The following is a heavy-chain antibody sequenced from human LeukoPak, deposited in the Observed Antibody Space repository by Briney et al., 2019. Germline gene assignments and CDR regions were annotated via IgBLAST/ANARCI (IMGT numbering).Heavy chain of an antibody. CDR1: GGSFSGYY. V-gene: IGHV4-34*01. CDR3: ARDPLGGNFDY. Sequence: PSETLSLTCAVYGGSFSGYYWSWIRQPPGKGLEWIGEINHSGSTNYNPSLKSRVTISVDTSKNQFSLKLSSVTAADTAVYYCARDPLGGNFDYWGQGTLVTVSS. CDR2: INHSGST. D-gene: IGHD3-10*01. J-gene: IGHJ4*02.